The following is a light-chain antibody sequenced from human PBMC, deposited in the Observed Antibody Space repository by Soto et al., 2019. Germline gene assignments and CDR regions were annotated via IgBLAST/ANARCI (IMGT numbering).Light chain of an antibody. CDR2: EAS. J-gene: IGKJ1*01. Sequence: DFQMTQSPSSLSASVGDRVTITCRASQDISDHLAWYQHKPGKVPKLLIYEASTLQSGVPSRFSGGGFGTDFTLTISSLQPEDVATYYCQKYNTTPRTFGQGTKVEIK. CDR3: QKYNTTPRT. V-gene: IGKV1-27*01. CDR1: QDISDH.